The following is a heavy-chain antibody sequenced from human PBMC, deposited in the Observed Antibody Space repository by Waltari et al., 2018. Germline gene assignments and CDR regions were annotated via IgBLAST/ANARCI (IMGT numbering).Heavy chain of an antibody. V-gene: IGHV3-53*01. CDR1: GFTFSSHL. J-gene: IGHJ4*02. D-gene: IGHD1-26*01. CDR2: KYNDGTT. Sequence: EVQLVESGGGSIQPGGSLRLACGASGFTFSSHLMSWVRQAPGKGLEWVSIKYNDGTTYYGDSVKGRFTIYRDNSKSTMYLQMNTLRTEDTAVYYCATGRYRFFDYWGQGTLVTVSS. CDR3: ATGRYRFFDY.